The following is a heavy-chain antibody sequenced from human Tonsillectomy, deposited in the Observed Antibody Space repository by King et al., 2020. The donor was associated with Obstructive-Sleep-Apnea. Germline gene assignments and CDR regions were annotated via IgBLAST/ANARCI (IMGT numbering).Heavy chain of an antibody. J-gene: IGHJ4*02. CDR1: GFTFRSYW. CDR2: IKQDGNEK. CDR3: ARGGGAGY. D-gene: IGHD6-19*01. Sequence: VQLVESGGGLVQPGGSLRLSWAASGFTFRSYWMSWVRQAPGKGLEWVAHIKQDGNEKYYVDSVKGRFTISRDNAKNSLYLQMNSLRAEDTAVYYCARGGGAGYWGQGTLVAVSS. V-gene: IGHV3-7*03.